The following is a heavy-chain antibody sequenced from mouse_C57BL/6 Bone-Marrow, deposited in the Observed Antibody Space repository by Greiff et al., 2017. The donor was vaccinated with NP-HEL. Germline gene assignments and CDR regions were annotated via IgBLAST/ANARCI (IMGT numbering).Heavy chain of an antibody. Sequence: EVQLVESGGGLVQPQGSLKLSCAASGFTFNTYAMHWVRQAPGKGLEWVARIRSKSSNYATYYADSVKDRFTISRDDSQSMRYLQMNNLKTEDTAMYYGVRGIPYYYAMDYWGQGTSVTVSS. CDR3: VRGIPYYYAMDY. CDR1: GFTFNTYA. J-gene: IGHJ4*01. CDR2: IRSKSSNYAT. V-gene: IGHV10-3*01.